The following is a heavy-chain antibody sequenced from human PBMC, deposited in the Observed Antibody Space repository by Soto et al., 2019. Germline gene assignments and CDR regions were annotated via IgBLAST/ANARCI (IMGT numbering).Heavy chain of an antibody. CDR3: VSKRLTYYDFWSGYYAPDY. Sequence: QVQLVQSGAEVKKPGASVKVSCKASGYTFTSYGISWVRQAPGQGLEWMGWISAYNGNTNYAQKLQGRVTMTTDTSTSTAYMELRSLRSDDTAVYYCVSKRLTYYDFWSGYYAPDYWGQGTLVTVSS. CDR1: GYTFTSYG. D-gene: IGHD3-3*01. CDR2: ISAYNGNT. J-gene: IGHJ4*02. V-gene: IGHV1-18*01.